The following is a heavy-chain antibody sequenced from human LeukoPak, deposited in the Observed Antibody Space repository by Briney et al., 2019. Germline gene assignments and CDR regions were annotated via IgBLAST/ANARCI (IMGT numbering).Heavy chain of an antibody. Sequence: PGRSLRLSCAASGFTFSSYGMHWVRQAPGKGLEWVAVISYDGSNKYYADSVKGRFTISRDNSKNTLYLQMTSLRAEDTAVYYCAKGARGYSYGYLDYWGQGTLVTVSS. CDR1: GFTFSSYG. V-gene: IGHV3-30*18. CDR3: AKGARGYSYGYLDY. CDR2: ISYDGSNK. J-gene: IGHJ4*02. D-gene: IGHD5-18*01.